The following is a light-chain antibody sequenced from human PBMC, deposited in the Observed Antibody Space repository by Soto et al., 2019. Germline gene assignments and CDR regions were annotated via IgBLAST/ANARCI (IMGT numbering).Light chain of an antibody. CDR1: QSVLYSSNNKNY. CDR3: QQYYSTPFT. Sequence: DIVMTQSPDSLAVSLGERATINCKSSQSVLYSSNNKNYLAWYQQKPGQPTKLLIYWASIRESGVPDRFSGSGSGTDFTLTISSLLAEDVAVYYCQQYYSTPFTFGPGTKVDIK. V-gene: IGKV4-1*01. J-gene: IGKJ3*01. CDR2: WAS.